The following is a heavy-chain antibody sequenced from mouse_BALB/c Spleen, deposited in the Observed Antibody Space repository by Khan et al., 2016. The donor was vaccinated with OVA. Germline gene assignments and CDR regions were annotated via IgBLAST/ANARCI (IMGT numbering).Heavy chain of an antibody. CDR2: ISYSGSS. Sequence: EVQLQESGPGLVKPSQSLSLTCTVTGYSITSDYAWNWIRQFPGNKLEWMGYISYSGSSSYHPSLKSRISITRDTSKKQFFLQLKSITTEDTATYYCARRRTYWGQGTSVTVLS. CDR3: ARRRTY. CDR1: GYSITSDYA. J-gene: IGHJ4*01. V-gene: IGHV3-2*02.